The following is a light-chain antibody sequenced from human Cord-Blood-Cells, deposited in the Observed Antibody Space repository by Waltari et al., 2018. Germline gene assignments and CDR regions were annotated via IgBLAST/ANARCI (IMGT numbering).Light chain of an antibody. Sequence: QSALAQPASVSGSPGQSIPLPCTGTHSHVGGYNYVSWYQQHPGKAPKPMIYEVSNRPSGVSNRFSGSKSCNTASLTISGLQAEDEADYYCSSYTSSSTLVFGGGTKLTVL. J-gene: IGLJ3*02. V-gene: IGLV2-14*01. CDR3: SSYTSSSTLV. CDR1: HSHVGGYNY. CDR2: EVS.